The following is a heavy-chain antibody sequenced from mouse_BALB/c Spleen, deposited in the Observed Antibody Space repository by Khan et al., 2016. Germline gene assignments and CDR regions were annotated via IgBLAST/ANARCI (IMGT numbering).Heavy chain of an antibody. V-gene: IGHV9-3*02. CDR1: GYTFTNYG. J-gene: IGHJ2*01. CDR2: INTNTGTP. CDR3: TSSGGNFDY. Sequence: QIQLVQSGPELKKPGETVKISCKASGYTFTNYGMNWVKQAPGKGLKWMGWINTNTGTPTYAEEFKGRFAFSLETSASTPFLQLTNLKYEDTATYSCTSSGGNFDYWGQGTTLTVSS. D-gene: IGHD1-1*01.